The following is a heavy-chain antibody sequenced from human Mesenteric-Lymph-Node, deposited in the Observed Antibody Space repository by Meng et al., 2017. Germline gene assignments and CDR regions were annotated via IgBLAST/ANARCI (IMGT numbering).Heavy chain of an antibody. CDR3: AVLVRGVHGDY. CDR2: INWKGDKT. Sequence: GESLKISCAASGFTFSSYAMSWVRQGPGKGLEWVSGINWKGDKTTYADSVKGRFTITRDDSKNSVFLQMDSLRAEDTALYYCAVLVRGVHGDYWGQGTQVTVSS. J-gene: IGHJ4*02. CDR1: GFTFSSYA. V-gene: IGHV3-20*04. D-gene: IGHD3-10*01.